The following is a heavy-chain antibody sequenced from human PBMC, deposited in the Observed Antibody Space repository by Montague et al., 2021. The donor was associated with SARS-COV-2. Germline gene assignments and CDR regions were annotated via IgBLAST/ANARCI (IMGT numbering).Heavy chain of an antibody. V-gene: IGHV4-59*01. Sequence: SETLSLTCTVSGGAISPFYWTWIRQPPGKGLEWIGYIYYSGSTNYNPSLQSRVTISVDTAKKQFSLKLTSVTPADTAVYYCARGHFDWPMGPLRFFDYWGQGTLLPVYS. CDR1: GGAISPFY. CDR2: IYYSGST. CDR3: ARGHFDWPMGPLRFFDY. D-gene: IGHD3-9*01. J-gene: IGHJ4*01.